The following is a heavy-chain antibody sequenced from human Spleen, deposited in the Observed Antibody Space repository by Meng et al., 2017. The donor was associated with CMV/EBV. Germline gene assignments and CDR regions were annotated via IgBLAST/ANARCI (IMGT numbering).Heavy chain of an antibody. CDR2: IYHSGST. J-gene: IGHJ6*02. Sequence: TVSGGFVSSDTYYWNWIRQPPGKGLEWIGYIYHSGSTNYNPSLKSRVTISLDTSKNQFSLRLSSVTAADTAVYYCASEKYFYYGMDVWGQGTTVTVSS. V-gene: IGHV4-61*01. CDR1: GGFVSSDTYY. CDR3: ASEKYFYYGMDV. D-gene: IGHD3-9*01.